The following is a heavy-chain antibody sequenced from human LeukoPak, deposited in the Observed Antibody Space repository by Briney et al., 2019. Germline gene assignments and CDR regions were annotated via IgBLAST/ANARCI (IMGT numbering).Heavy chain of an antibody. CDR2: MFYSGST. J-gene: IGHJ6*02. Sequence: PSETLSLTCTVSGASIRGSTYYWGWIRQTPGKGLDWIGSMFYSGSTYYNPSLKSRASISFDTSNNQFSLKLSSVTAADTAVYYCANFYDNYYYYGMDVWGQGTTVTVSS. CDR3: ANFYDNYYYYGMDV. D-gene: IGHD5/OR15-5a*01. V-gene: IGHV4-39*07. CDR1: GASIRGSTYY.